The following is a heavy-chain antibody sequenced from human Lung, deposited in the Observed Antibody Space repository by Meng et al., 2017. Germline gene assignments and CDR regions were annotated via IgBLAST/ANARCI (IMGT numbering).Heavy chain of an antibody. J-gene: IGHJ4*02. CDR2: INHSGST. D-gene: IGHD3-9*01. CDR3: ARGYDILTGPPLDY. Sequence: QGQLQQWGAGLLKPSETLSLTCAVYGGSFSGYYWSWIRQPPGKGLEWIGEINHSGSTNYNPSLKSRVTISVDTSKNQFSLKLSSVTAADTAVYYCARGYDILTGPPLDYWGQGTLVTVSS. V-gene: IGHV4-34*01. CDR1: GGSFSGYY.